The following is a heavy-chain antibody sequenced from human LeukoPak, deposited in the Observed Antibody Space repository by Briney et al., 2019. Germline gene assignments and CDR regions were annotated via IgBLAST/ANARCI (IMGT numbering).Heavy chain of an antibody. Sequence: SETLSLTCAVYGGSFSGYYWRWIRQPPGKGLEWIGEINHSGSTNYNPSLKSRVTISVDTSKNQFSLKLSSVTAADTAVYYCARGWDDDTSLGFDYWGQGTLVTVSS. CDR3: ARGWDDDTSLGFDY. D-gene: IGHD1-1*01. CDR2: INHSGST. V-gene: IGHV4-34*01. J-gene: IGHJ4*02. CDR1: GGSFSGYY.